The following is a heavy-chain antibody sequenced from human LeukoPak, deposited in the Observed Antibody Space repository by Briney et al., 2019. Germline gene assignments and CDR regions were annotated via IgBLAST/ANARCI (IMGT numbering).Heavy chain of an antibody. Sequence: SVKVSCKASGGTFSSYAISWVRQAPGQGLEWMGGIIPIFGTANYAQKVQGRVTINADESTSTAYMELSSLRSEDTAVYYCASHWHGDYVFYYYMDVWGKGTTVTVSS. J-gene: IGHJ6*03. V-gene: IGHV1-69*13. CDR2: IIPIFGTA. D-gene: IGHD4-17*01. CDR3: ASHWHGDYVFYYYMDV. CDR1: GGTFSSYA.